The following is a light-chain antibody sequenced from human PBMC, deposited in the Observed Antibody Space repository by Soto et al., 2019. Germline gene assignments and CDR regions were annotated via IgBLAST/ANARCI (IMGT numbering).Light chain of an antibody. V-gene: IGKV3-11*01. CDR2: GAF. Sequence: EIGLTQSPATLSLSPGERATLSCRASPSVTNYLAWYQQKPGQAPRLLIYGAFNRATGIPARFSGSGSGTDFTLTISSLEPEDFAVYYCQQRNLWPPVTFGQGTRLEIK. J-gene: IGKJ5*01. CDR3: QQRNLWPPVT. CDR1: PSVTNY.